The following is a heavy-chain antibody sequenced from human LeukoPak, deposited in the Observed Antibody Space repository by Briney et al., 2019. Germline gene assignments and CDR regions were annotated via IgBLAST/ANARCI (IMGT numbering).Heavy chain of an antibody. CDR3: ARLVGARDY. Sequence: ASVKVSCKASGYTFTGYYMHWVRQAPGQGLEWMGWINTNTGNPSYAQGFTGRFVFSLDTSVSTAYLQISSLKAEDTAVYYCARLVGARDYWGQGTLVTVSS. CDR1: GYTFTGYY. CDR2: INTNTGNP. J-gene: IGHJ4*02. V-gene: IGHV7-4-1*02. D-gene: IGHD1-26*01.